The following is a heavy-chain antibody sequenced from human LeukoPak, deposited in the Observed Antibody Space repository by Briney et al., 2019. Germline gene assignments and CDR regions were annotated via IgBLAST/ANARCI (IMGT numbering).Heavy chain of an antibody. Sequence: GGSLRLSCAASGFTFSSYGMHWVRQAPGKGLEWVSAISGSGGSTYYADSVKGRFTISRDNSKNTLYLQMNSLRAEDTAVYYCAKDRRLSFFLRRRYCMDVWGQGTTVTVSS. V-gene: IGHV3-23*01. CDR3: AKDRRLSFFLRRRYCMDV. J-gene: IGHJ6*02. CDR1: GFTFSSYG. D-gene: IGHD3-16*01. CDR2: ISGSGGST.